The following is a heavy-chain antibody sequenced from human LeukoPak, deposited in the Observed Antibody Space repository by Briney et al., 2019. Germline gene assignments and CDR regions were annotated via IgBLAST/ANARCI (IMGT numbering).Heavy chain of an antibody. D-gene: IGHD6-13*01. Sequence: PGGSLRLSCAASGFTFSNYAMTWVRQAPGKGLEWVSAISGSGDSTYYGDSVKGRFTISRDNSKNTLYLQMNSLRAEDTAVYYCAKTRPLDSSSWSHGDYWGQGTLVTVFS. CDR3: AKTRPLDSSSWSHGDY. CDR2: ISGSGDST. J-gene: IGHJ4*02. V-gene: IGHV3-23*01. CDR1: GFTFSNYA.